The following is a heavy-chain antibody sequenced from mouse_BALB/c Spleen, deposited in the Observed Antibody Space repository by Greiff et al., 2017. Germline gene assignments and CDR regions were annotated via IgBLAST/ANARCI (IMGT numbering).Heavy chain of an antibody. J-gene: IGHJ4*01. V-gene: IGHV10-1*02. CDR3: VRLDYYAMDY. Sequence: EVNVVESGGGLVQPKGSLKLSCAASGFTFNTYAMNWVRQAPGKGLEWVARIRSKSNNYATYYADSVKDRFTISRDDSQSMLYLQMNNLKTEDTAMYYCVRLDYYAMDYWGQGTSVTVSS. CDR2: IRSKSNNYAT. CDR1: GFTFNTYA.